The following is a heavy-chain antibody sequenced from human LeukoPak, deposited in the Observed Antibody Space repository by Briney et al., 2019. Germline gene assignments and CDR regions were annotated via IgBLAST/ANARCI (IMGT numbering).Heavy chain of an antibody. D-gene: IGHD3-22*01. J-gene: IGHJ4*02. CDR3: ARVTGYMIEDYFDY. V-gene: IGHV4-34*01. CDR1: DGSLSGHY. CDR2: INHSGST. Sequence: PSEILSLTCAVYDGSLSGHYWSWIRQTPGKWLEWIGEINHSGSTNYNPSLKSRVTISVKTSKNQFSLKLSSVTAADTAVYYCARVTGYMIEDYFDYWGQGTLVTVSS.